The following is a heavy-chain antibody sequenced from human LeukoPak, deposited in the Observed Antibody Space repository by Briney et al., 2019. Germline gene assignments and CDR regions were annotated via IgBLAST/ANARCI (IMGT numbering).Heavy chain of an antibody. CDR1: GFTFSTYW. J-gene: IGHJ6*03. CDR2: IKGTGLTT. CDR3: AGAGALRYMDV. Sequence: GGSLRLSCAASGFTFSTYWVTWVREAPGKGLEWGSTIKGTGLTTYYVDPVKGRFTICSDNAKNTVVVELGSRRGDGRAMYYCAGAGALRYMDVWGKGTAVTVSS. V-gene: IGHV3-48*04.